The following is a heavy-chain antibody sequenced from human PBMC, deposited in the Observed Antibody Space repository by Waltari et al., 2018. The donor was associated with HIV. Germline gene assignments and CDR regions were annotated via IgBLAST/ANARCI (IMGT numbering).Heavy chain of an antibody. CDR1: GYIFTSYD. D-gene: IGHD5-18*01. J-gene: IGHJ3*02. CDR3: ARGADPAMLKGAFDI. CDR2: MNPNSGNT. Sequence: QVQLVQSGAEVKKPGASVKVSCKASGYIFTSYDINWVRQATGQGLEWMGWMNPNSGNTGYAQKFQGRVTMTRNTSISTGYMELSSLRSEDTAVYYCARGADPAMLKGAFDIWGQGTMVTVSS. V-gene: IGHV1-8*01.